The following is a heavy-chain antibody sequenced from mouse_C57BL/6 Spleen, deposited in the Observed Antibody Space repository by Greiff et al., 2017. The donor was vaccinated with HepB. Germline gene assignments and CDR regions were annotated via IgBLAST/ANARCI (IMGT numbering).Heavy chain of an antibody. D-gene: IGHD2-3*01. Sequence: QVQLQQSGPELVKPGASVKISCKASGYAFSSSWMNWVKQRPGKGLEWIGRISPGDGDTNYNGKFKGKATLTADKSSSTAYMQLSSLTSEDSAVYFCARSEIYDGYYGGFAYWGQGTLVTVSA. J-gene: IGHJ3*01. CDR3: ARSEIYDGYYGGFAY. CDR2: ISPGDGDT. V-gene: IGHV1-82*01. CDR1: GYAFSSSW.